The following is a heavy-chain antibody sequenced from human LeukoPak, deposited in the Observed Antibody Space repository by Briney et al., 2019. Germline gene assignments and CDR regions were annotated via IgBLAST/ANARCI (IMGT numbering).Heavy chain of an antibody. CDR3: ARDLMVRGVIITRNYYYYGMDV. CDR1: GYTFTSYA. CDR2: INTNTGNP. D-gene: IGHD3-10*01. V-gene: IGHV7-4-1*02. J-gene: IGHJ6*02. Sequence: ASVKVSCKASGYTFTSYAMNWVRQAPGQGLEWMGWINTNTGNPTYAQGFTGRFVFSLDTSVSTAYLQISSLKAEDTAVYYCARDLMVRGVIITRNYYYYGMDVWGQGTTVTVSS.